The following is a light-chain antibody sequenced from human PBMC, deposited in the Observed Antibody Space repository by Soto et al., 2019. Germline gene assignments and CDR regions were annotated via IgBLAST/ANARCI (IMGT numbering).Light chain of an antibody. CDR3: QQYNSYPCT. CDR2: TAS. CDR1: QSISSW. J-gene: IGKJ1*01. V-gene: IGKV1-5*03. Sequence: DIQLTQSPSPLSASVGDRVAITCLASQSISSWLAWYQQKPGKAPKLLIYTASSLESGVPSRFSGSGYGTDFTLTITSLQTDDFGTYYCQQYNSYPCTFGQGTKVDIK.